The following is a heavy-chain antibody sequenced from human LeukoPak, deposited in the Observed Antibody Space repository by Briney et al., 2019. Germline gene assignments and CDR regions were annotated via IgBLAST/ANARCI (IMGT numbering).Heavy chain of an antibody. J-gene: IGHJ4*02. CDR1: GYTFTSYD. CDR2: MNPNSGNT. V-gene: IGHV1-8*03. Sequence: ASVKVSCKASGYTFTSYDINWVRQATGQGLEWMGWMNPNSGNTGYAQKFQGRVTITRNTSISTAYMELSSLRSEDMAVYYCARSLNLYYGSGSYYFWGQGTLVTVSS. D-gene: IGHD3-10*01. CDR3: ARSLNLYYGSGSYYF.